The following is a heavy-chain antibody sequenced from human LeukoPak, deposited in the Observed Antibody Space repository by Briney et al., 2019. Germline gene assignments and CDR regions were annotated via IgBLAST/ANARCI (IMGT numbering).Heavy chain of an antibody. V-gene: IGHV3-48*04. D-gene: IGHD3-22*01. CDR3: ARDRYDSSHYYHY. CDR2: ISRSSSII. J-gene: IGHJ4*02. Sequence: GGSLRLSCAASGFTFSSYDMNWVRQAPGRGLEWVSYISRSSSIIYYADSVKGRFTISRDNAKNSLYLQMNSLRGEDTAVYYCARDRYDSSHYYHYWGQGTLVTVSA. CDR1: GFTFSSYD.